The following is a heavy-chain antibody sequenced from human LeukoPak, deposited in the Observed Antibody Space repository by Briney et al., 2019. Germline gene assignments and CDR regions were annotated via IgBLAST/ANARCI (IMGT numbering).Heavy chain of an antibody. CDR1: GGSFSGYY. CDR3: ASAYDSSGYGI. CDR2: INHSGST. V-gene: IGHV4-34*09. J-gene: IGHJ3*02. Sequence: PSETLSLTCAVYGGSFSGYYWSWIRQPPGKGLEWIGEINHSGSTNYNPSLKSRVTISVDTSKNQFSLKLSSVTAADTAVYYCASAYDSSGYGIWGQGTMVTVSS. D-gene: IGHD3-22*01.